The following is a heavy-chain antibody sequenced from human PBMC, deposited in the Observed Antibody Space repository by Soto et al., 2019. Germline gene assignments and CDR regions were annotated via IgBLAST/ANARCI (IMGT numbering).Heavy chain of an antibody. CDR3: ARAGDIVVVPAAHFDY. CDR2: ISAYNGNT. D-gene: IGHD2-2*01. V-gene: IGHV1-18*01. Sequence: ASVKVSCKASGYTFTSYGISWVRQAPGQGLEWMGWISAYNGNTNYAQKLQGKVTMTTDTSTSTAYMELRSLRSDDTAVYYCARAGDIVVVPAAHFDYWGQGTLVTVSS. CDR1: GYTFTSYG. J-gene: IGHJ4*02.